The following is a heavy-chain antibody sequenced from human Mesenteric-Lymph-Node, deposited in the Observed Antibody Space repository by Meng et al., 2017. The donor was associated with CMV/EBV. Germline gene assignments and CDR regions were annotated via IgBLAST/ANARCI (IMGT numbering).Heavy chain of an antibody. Sequence: GGSLRLSCAASGFIFSSYWMSWVRQAPGKGLEWVSVIYSGGSTYYADSVKGRFTISRDNSKNTLYLQMNSLRAEDTAVYYCARSTVPYATYYGMDVWGQGTTVTVSS. D-gene: IGHD4-17*01. CDR2: IYSGGST. V-gene: IGHV3-53*01. J-gene: IGHJ6*02. CDR3: ARSTVPYATYYGMDV. CDR1: GFIFSSYW.